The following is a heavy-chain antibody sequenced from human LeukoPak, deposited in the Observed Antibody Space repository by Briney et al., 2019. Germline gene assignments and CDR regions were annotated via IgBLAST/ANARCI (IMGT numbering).Heavy chain of an antibody. Sequence: GGSLRLSCAAPGFTFSSYAMSWVRQAPGKGLEWVSAISGSGGSTYYADSVKGRFTISRDNSKNTLYLQMNSLRAEDTAVYYCAKAYCGGDCYSDYYYYMDVWGKGTTVTVSS. CDR2: ISGSGGST. V-gene: IGHV3-23*01. D-gene: IGHD2-21*02. CDR3: AKAYCGGDCYSDYYYYMDV. J-gene: IGHJ6*03. CDR1: GFTFSSYA.